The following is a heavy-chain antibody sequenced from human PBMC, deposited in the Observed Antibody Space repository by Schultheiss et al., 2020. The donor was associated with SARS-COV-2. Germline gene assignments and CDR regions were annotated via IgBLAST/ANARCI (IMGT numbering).Heavy chain of an antibody. V-gene: IGHV4-34*01. D-gene: IGHD5-12*01. CDR2: INHSGST. J-gene: IGHJ6*03. CDR3: ARGGVVATIPCYYYYYMDV. CDR1: GGSFSGYY. Sequence: SETLSLTCAVYGGSFSGYYWSWIRQPPGKGLEWIGEINHSGSTYYNPSLKSRVTISVDTSKNQFSLKLSSVTAADTAVYYCARGGVVATIPCYYYYYMDVWGKGTTVTVSS.